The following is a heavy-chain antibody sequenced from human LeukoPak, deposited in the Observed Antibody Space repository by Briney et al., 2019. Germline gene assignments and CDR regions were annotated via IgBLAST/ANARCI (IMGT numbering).Heavy chain of an antibody. CDR3: ARDDPKYYYYYGMDV. V-gene: IGHV1-69*04. J-gene: IGHJ6*02. CDR2: IIPILGIA. Sequence: ASVKVSCKASGGTFSSYAISWVRQAPGQGLEWMGRIIPILGIANYAQEFQGRVTITADKSTSTAYMELSSLRSEDTAVYYCARDDPKYYYYYGMDVWGQGTTVTVSS. CDR1: GGTFSSYA.